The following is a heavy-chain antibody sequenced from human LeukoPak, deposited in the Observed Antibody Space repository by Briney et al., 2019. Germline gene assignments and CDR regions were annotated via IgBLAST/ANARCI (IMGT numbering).Heavy chain of an antibody. CDR3: ARHESEYSHFDY. V-gene: IGHV4-59*02. Sequence: SETLSLTCTVSGGSVTNYYWSWIRQPPGKGLEWIGYSYHSGRTNYNPSLESRVSISVDKSKNQFSLKLTSVTAADTAVYYCARHESEYSHFDYWGQGTLVTVSS. J-gene: IGHJ4*02. CDR2: SYHSGRT. CDR1: GGSVTNYY. D-gene: IGHD2-15*01.